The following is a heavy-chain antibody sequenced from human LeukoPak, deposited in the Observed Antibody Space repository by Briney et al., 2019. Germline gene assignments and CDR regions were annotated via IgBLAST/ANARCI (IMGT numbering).Heavy chain of an antibody. D-gene: IGHD3-3*01. J-gene: IGHJ4*02. Sequence: GGSLRLSCAASGFTFSSYGMHWVRQAPGKGLEWVAFIRYDGSNKYYADSVKGRFTISRDNSKNTLYLQMNSLRGEDTAVYYCANFVVDFGSGYRYYDGCWGQGALVTVSS. CDR1: GFTFSSYG. CDR3: ANFVVDFGSGYRYYDGC. V-gene: IGHV3-30*02. CDR2: IRYDGSNK.